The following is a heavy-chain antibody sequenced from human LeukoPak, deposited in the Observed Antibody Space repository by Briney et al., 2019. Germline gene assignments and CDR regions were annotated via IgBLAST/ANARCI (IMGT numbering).Heavy chain of an antibody. CDR2: IYYSGST. CDR3: AAMRGDWLGATTVDY. V-gene: IGHV4-39*07. CDR1: GGSISSSSYY. Sequence: SETLPLTCTVSGGSISSSSYYWGWIRQPPGKGLEWIGSIYYSGSTYYNPSLKSRVTISVDTSKNQFSLKLSSVTAADTAVYYCAAMRGDWLGATTVDYWGQGTLVTVSS. J-gene: IGHJ4*02. D-gene: IGHD1-26*01.